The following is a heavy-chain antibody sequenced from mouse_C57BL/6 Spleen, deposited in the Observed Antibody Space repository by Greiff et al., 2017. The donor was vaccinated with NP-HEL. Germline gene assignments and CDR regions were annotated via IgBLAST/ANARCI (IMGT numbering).Heavy chain of an antibody. CDR1: GFTFSSYA. J-gene: IGHJ4*01. CDR2: ISDGGSYT. Sequence: EVQGVESGGGLVKPGGSLKLSCAASGFTFSSYALSWVRQTPEKRLEWVATISDGGSYTYYPDNVKGRFTISRDNAKNNLYLQMSHLKSEDTAMYYCARAERFSYYYAMDYWGQGTSVTVSS. CDR3: ARAERFSYYYAMDY. V-gene: IGHV5-4*01.